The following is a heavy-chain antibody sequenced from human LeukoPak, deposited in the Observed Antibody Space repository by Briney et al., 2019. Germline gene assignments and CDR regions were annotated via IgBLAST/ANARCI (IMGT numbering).Heavy chain of an antibody. D-gene: IGHD2-15*01. CDR2: FHDSGSA. CDR1: GDSISSYF. V-gene: IGHV4-59*01. J-gene: IGHJ5*02. Sequence: PSETLSLTCTVSGDSISSYFWSWIRQPPGKGLEWIRYFHDSGSANYNPSLKSRITMSVDTSKNQFSLKLRSVTAADTAVYYCARDSHSVDTATPRGFDPWGQGTLVTVSS. CDR3: ARDSHSVDTATPRGFDP.